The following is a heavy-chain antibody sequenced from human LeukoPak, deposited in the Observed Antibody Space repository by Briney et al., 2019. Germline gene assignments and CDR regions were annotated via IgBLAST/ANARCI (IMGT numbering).Heavy chain of an antibody. CDR3: ARAAAVAGNRVGDY. J-gene: IGHJ4*02. Sequence: ASVKVSCKASGYTFTSYYMHWVRQAPGQXXXXXGIINPSGGSTSYAQKFQGRVTMTTDTSTSTAYMELRSLRSDDTAVYYCARAAAVAGNRVGDYWGQGTLVTVSS. D-gene: IGHD6-19*01. V-gene: IGHV1-46*01. CDR1: GYTFTSYY. CDR2: INPSGGST.